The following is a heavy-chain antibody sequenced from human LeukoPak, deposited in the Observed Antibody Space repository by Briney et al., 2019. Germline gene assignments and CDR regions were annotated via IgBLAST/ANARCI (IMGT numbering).Heavy chain of an antibody. CDR3: ARTYYDILTGYRNFDY. Sequence: PSQTLSLTCTVSGGSISSGDYYWSWIRQPPGKGLEWIGYIYYSGSTYHNPSLKSRVTISVDTSKNQFSLKLSSVTAADTAVYYCARTYYDILTGYRNFDYWGQGTLVTVSS. V-gene: IGHV4-30-4*08. CDR2: IYYSGST. J-gene: IGHJ4*02. D-gene: IGHD3-9*01. CDR1: GGSISSGDYY.